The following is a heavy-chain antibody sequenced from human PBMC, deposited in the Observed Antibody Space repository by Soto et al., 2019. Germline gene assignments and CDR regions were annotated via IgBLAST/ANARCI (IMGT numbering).Heavy chain of an antibody. Sequence: KPSETLSLTCAVYGGSFSGYYWSWIRQPPGKGLEWIGEINHSGSTNYNPSLKSRVTISVDTSKNQFSLKLSSVTAADTAVYYCARWDDSGSDYWGQGTLVTVSS. CDR2: INHSGST. CDR1: GGSFSGYY. CDR3: ARWDDSGSDY. V-gene: IGHV4-34*01. J-gene: IGHJ4*02. D-gene: IGHD5-12*01.